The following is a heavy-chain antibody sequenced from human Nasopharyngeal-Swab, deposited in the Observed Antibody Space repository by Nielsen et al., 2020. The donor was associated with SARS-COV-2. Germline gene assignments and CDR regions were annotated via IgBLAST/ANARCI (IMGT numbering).Heavy chain of an antibody. CDR3: ARDPQYSSSWSYYYYYGMDV. CDR1: GFTFSSYS. J-gene: IGHJ6*02. CDR2: ISSSSSTI. V-gene: IGHV3-48*02. D-gene: IGHD6-13*01. Sequence: GESLKISCAASGFTFSSYSMSWVRQAPGKGLEWVSYISSSSSTIYYADSVKGRFTISRDNAKNSLYLQMNSLRDEDTAVYYCARDPQYSSSWSYYYYYGMDVWGQGTTVTVSS.